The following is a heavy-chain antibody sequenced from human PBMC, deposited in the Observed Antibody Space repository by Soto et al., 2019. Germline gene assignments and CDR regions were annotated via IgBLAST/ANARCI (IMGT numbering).Heavy chain of an antibody. J-gene: IGHJ4*02. CDR2: IWYDGSNK. CDR3: ARDGDSSGWYYFDY. CDR1: GFTFSSYG. D-gene: IGHD6-19*01. V-gene: IGHV3-33*01. Sequence: QVQLVESGGGVVQPGRSLRLSCAASGFTFSSYGMHWVRQAPGKGLEWVAVIWYDGSNKYYADSVKGRFTISRDNSKNTRYLQMNSLRAEDTAVYYCARDGDSSGWYYFDYWGQGTLVTVSS.